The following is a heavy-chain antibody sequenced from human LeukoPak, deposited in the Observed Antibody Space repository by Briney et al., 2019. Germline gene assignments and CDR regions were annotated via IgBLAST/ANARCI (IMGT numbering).Heavy chain of an antibody. Sequence: KASETLSLTCTVSGGSISSYYWSWIRQPPGKGLEWIGYIYYSGSTNYNPSLKSRVTISVDTSKNQFSLKLSSVTAADTAVYYCARLEQLVLDYWGQGTLVTVSS. CDR1: GGSISSYY. CDR2: IYYSGST. J-gene: IGHJ4*02. CDR3: ARLEQLVLDY. D-gene: IGHD6-6*01. V-gene: IGHV4-59*08.